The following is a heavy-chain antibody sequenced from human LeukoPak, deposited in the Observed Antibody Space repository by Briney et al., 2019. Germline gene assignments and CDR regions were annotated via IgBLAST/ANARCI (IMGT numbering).Heavy chain of an antibody. J-gene: IGHJ4*02. CDR3: ARGAARQWLARDY. V-gene: IGHV4-30-4*02. Sequence: SETLSLTCTVSGGSISSGGYSWIWIRQPPGKGLEWIGYIYYSGSTYYNPSLKSRVTISVDTSKNQFSLKLSSVTAADTAVYYCARGAARQWLARDYWGQGTLVTVSS. CDR2: IYYSGST. CDR1: GGSISSGGYS. D-gene: IGHD6-19*01.